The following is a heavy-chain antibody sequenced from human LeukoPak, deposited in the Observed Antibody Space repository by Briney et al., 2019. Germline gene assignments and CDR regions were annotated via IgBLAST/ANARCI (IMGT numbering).Heavy chain of an antibody. D-gene: IGHD2-8*01. V-gene: IGHV4-39*01. CDR1: GGSIASGYY. Sequence: PSETLSLTCTSSGGSIASGYYWGWLRQPPGKGLEWIGSIRNDGHTYYNPSLRTRITLSVDTSRDQFSVRLTSVTAADTAVYYCARQIATHGEWAFDIWGQGTMVTVSS. J-gene: IGHJ3*02. CDR3: ARQIATHGEWAFDI. CDR2: IRNDGHT.